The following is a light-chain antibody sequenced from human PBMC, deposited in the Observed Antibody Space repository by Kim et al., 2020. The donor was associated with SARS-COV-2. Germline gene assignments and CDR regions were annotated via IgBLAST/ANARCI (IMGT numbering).Light chain of an antibody. CDR3: QSYDRSLSGSPYV. Sequence: QSVLTQPPSVSGAPGQRVTISCTGSSSNIGAGYDVHWYQQLPGTAPKLLIYGNNNRPSGVPDRFSGSKSGTSASLAITGLQAEDEADYYCQSYDRSLSGSPYVFGTGTKVTVL. CDR2: GNN. CDR1: SSNIGAGYD. J-gene: IGLJ1*01. V-gene: IGLV1-40*01.